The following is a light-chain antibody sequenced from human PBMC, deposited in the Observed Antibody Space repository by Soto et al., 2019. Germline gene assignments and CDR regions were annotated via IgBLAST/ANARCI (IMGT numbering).Light chain of an antibody. CDR2: DAS. V-gene: IGKV1-13*02. CDR3: QQYNSYSPT. Sequence: ASHFTQSPSSLSASVWYGFTVTCGASQGIRSALAWYQQTPGRPPKLLIYDASTLETGVPSRFSGSRSGTEFTLTISSLQPDDFATYYCQQYNSYSPTFGQGTNADI. J-gene: IGKJ1*01. CDR1: QGIRSA.